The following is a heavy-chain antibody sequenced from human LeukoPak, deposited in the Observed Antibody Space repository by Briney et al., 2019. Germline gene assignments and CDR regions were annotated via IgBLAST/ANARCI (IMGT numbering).Heavy chain of an antibody. CDR1: GFTFSSYG. CDR3: AKDRGEQQLEPLYYYYYGMDV. J-gene: IGHJ6*02. D-gene: IGHD6-13*01. V-gene: IGHV3-30*18. CDR2: ISYDGSNK. Sequence: PGRSLRLSCAASGFTFSSYGMHWVRQAPGKWLEWVAVISYDGSNKYYADSVKGRFTISRDNSKNTLYLQMNSLRAEDTAVYYCAKDRGEQQLEPLYYYYYGMDVWGQGTTVTVSS.